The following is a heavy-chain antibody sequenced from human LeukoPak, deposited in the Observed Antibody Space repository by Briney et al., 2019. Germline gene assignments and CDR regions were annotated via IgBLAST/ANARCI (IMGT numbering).Heavy chain of an antibody. CDR3: ARDPASYSSGWCHYFDY. CDR2: IKQDGSEK. V-gene: IGHV3-7*03. CDR1: GFTFSSYW. Sequence: GGSLRLSCAASGFTFSSYWMSWVRQAPGKGLEWVANIKQDGSEKYYVDSVKGRFTISRDNAKNSLYLQMNSLRAEDTAVYYCARDPASYSSGWCHYFDYWGQGTLVTVSS. D-gene: IGHD6-19*01. J-gene: IGHJ4*02.